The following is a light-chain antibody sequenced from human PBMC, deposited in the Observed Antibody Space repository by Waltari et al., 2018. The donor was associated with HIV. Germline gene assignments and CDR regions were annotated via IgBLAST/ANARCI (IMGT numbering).Light chain of an antibody. Sequence: QSALTQSPSAYGSPGPSVNISCTVANGHLTAYNYVSWYQQHSDRPPKLIIFEVTKRPSGVPDRFSGSKSGNTASLFVSGLQPEDEATYFCSSFAGTHKLFGGGTKLTVL. V-gene: IGLV2-8*01. CDR2: EVT. CDR1: NGHLTAYNY. J-gene: IGLJ2*01. CDR3: SSFAGTHKL.